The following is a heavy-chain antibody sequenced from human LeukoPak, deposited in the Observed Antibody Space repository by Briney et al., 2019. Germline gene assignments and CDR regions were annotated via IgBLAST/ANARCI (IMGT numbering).Heavy chain of an antibody. J-gene: IGHJ4*02. D-gene: IGHD3-10*01. CDR2: IYWDDDK. V-gene: IGHV2-5*02. CDR1: GFSLSTSGVG. CDR3: AHTSYYYGSGSQDFDY. Sequence: SGPTLVNPTQTLTLTCTFSGFSLSTSGVGVGWIRQPPGKALEWLALIYWDDDKRYSPSLKSRLTITKDTSKNQVVLTMTNMDPVDTATYYCAHTSYYYGSGSQDFDYWSQGTLVTVSS.